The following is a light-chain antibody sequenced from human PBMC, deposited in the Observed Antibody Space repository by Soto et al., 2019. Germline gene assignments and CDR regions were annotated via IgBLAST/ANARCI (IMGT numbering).Light chain of an antibody. J-gene: IGKJ5*01. CDR1: QTVNTY. Sequence: EIVLTQSPATLSLSPGERATLSCRASQTVNTYLAWYQQKPGQAPRLLIYDASSRATGIPARFTGSGSGTDFTLTISSIATEDFAVYYCQQYSDLPMTFGQGTRLEIK. V-gene: IGKV3-11*01. CDR3: QQYSDLPMT. CDR2: DAS.